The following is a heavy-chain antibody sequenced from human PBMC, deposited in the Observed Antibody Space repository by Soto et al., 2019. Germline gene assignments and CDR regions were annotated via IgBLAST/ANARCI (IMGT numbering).Heavy chain of an antibody. Sequence: ASVKVSCKASGYTFTRYGISWVRQAPGQGLEWMGWISGYNGDTNYAQKFQDRVSMTIDTSTGTAYMELRSLTSDDTAIYYCAKNGHPPYYYYGWDVWGQGTKVTVS. D-gene: IGHD2-8*01. CDR2: ISGYNGDT. CDR3: AKNGHPPYYYYGWDV. J-gene: IGHJ6*02. CDR1: GYTFTRYG. V-gene: IGHV1-18*01.